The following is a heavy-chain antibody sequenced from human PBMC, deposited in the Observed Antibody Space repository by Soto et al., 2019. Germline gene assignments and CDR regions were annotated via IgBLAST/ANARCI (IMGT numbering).Heavy chain of an antibody. J-gene: IGHJ4*02. V-gene: IGHV4-34*01. D-gene: IGHD1-20*01. CDR1: GGSLSGYY. CDR2: INHSGST. CDR3: ARGFPRYLDY. Sequence: PSETLSLTCAVYGGSLSGYYWSWIRQPPGKGLEWIGEINHSGSTNYNPSLKSRVTISVDTSKNQFSLKLSSVTAADTAVYYCARGFPRYLDYWGQGTLVTVSS.